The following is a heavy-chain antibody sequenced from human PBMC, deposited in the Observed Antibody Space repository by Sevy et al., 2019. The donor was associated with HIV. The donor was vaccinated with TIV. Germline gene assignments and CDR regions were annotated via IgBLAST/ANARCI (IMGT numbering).Heavy chain of an antibody. Sequence: GGSLRLSCVVSGFTFSIYNMNWVRQAPGKGLEWVSFLSSSGSYIYYADSMKGRFTISRDNAKNSLYLQLNSLRAEDTALYYCARDATVSGDVDFWGQGTLVTVSS. CDR2: LSSSGSYI. D-gene: IGHD4-17*01. J-gene: IGHJ4*02. V-gene: IGHV3-21*01. CDR1: GFTFSIYN. CDR3: ARDATVSGDVDF.